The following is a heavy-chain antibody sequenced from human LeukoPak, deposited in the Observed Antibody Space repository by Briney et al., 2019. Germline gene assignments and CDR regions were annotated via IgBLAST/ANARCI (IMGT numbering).Heavy chain of an antibody. CDR1: GFTFSSYS. D-gene: IGHD3-9*01. V-gene: IGHV3-48*04. J-gene: IGHJ4*02. Sequence: GGSLRLSCAASGFTFSSYSMNWVRQAPGKGLEWLSYISSSSSTIYYADSVKGRSTISRDNAKNSLYLQMNSLRAEDTAMYYCARGYDISDYWGQGTVVTVSS. CDR2: ISSSSSTI. CDR3: ARGYDISDY.